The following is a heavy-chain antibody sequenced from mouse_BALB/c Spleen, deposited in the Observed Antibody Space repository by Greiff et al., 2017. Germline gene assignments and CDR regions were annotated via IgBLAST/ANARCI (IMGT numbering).Heavy chain of an antibody. CDR3: DREDWEYYAMDY. J-gene: IGHJ4*01. CDR1: GFSLTSYG. Sequence: VKLMESGPGLVAPSQSLSITCTVSGFSLTSYGVHWVRQPPGKGLEWLGVIWAGGSTNYNSALMSRLSISKDNSKSQVFLQMNSLQTDDTAMYYCDREDWEYYAMDYWGQGTSVTVSS. CDR2: IWAGGST. D-gene: IGHD4-1*01. V-gene: IGHV2-9*02.